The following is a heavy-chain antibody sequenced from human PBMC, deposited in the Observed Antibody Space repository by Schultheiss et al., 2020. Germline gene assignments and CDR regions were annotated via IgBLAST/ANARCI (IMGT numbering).Heavy chain of an antibody. D-gene: IGHD5-18*01. Sequence: SQTLSLTCTVSGGSISSSSYYWGWIRQPPGKGLEWIGSIYYSGSTYYNPSLKSRVTISVDTSKNQFSLKLSSVTAADTAVYYCARDPLQGVVQLWSPHFDYWGQGTLVTVSS. CDR2: IYYSGST. CDR3: ARDPLQGVVQLWSPHFDY. V-gene: IGHV4-39*02. CDR1: GGSISSSSYY. J-gene: IGHJ4*02.